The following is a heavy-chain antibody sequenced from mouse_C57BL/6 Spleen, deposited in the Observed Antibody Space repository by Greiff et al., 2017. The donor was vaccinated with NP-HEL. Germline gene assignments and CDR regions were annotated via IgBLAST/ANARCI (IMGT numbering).Heavy chain of an antibody. CDR1: GYTFTDYN. V-gene: IGHV1-22*01. J-gene: IGHJ4*01. CDR2: INPNNGGT. D-gene: IGHD1-1*01. Sequence: VVKPGASVKMSCKASGYTFTDYNMHWVKQSHGKSLEWIGYINPNNGGTSYNQKFKGKATLTVNKSSSTAYMELRSLTSEDSAVYYCASIYGSRNYYAMDYWGQGTSVTVSS. CDR3: ASIYGSRNYYAMDY.